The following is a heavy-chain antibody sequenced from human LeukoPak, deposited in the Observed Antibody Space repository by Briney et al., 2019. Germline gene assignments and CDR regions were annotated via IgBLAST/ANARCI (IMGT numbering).Heavy chain of an antibody. Sequence: GGSLRLSCAASGFTFSSYEMHWVRQAQGKGLEWISYISSSGSTIHYADSVKGRFTISRDNAMNSLYLQMNSLRAEDTAVYYCARDGSPYSSGHDYWGQGNLVTVSS. CDR3: ARDGSPYSSGHDY. CDR2: ISSSGSTI. V-gene: IGHV3-48*03. J-gene: IGHJ4*02. D-gene: IGHD6-19*01. CDR1: GFTFSSYE.